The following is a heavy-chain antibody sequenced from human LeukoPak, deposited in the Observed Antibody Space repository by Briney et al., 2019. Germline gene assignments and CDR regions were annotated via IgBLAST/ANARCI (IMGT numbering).Heavy chain of an antibody. D-gene: IGHD5-24*01. CDR1: GGSISSSSYY. CDR3: ARESLAWLQSRTSWFDP. CDR2: IYYSGST. J-gene: IGHJ5*02. V-gene: IGHV4-39*07. Sequence: SETLSLTGTVSGGSISSSSYYWGWIRQPPGKGLEWIGTIYYSGSTYYNPSLKSRVTISVDSSKNQFSLRLSPVTAADAAVYYCARESLAWLQSRTSWFDPWGQGTLVTVSS.